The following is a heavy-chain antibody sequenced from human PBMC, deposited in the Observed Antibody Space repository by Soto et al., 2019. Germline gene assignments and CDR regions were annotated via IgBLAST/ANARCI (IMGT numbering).Heavy chain of an antibody. CDR3: ARRIAAAGTYYYYGMDV. V-gene: IGHV5-51*01. CDR1: GYSFTSYW. D-gene: IGHD6-13*01. Sequence: ESLKISCKGSGYSFTSYWIGWVRQMPGKGLEWMGIIYPGDSDTRYSPSFQGQVTISADKSISTAYLQWSSLKASDTAMYYCARRIAAAGTYYYYGMDVWGQGTTVTVSS. J-gene: IGHJ6*02. CDR2: IYPGDSDT.